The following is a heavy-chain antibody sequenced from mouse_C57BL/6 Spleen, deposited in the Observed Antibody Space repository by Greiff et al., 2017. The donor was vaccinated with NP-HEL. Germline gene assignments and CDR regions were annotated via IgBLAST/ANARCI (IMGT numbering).Heavy chain of an antibody. Sequence: QVQLQQPGAELVRPGSSVKLSCKASGYTFTSYWMDWVKQRPGQGLEWIGNIYPSDSETHYNQKFKDKATLTVDKSSSTAYMQLSSLTSEDSAVYYCARGRGTTRDWYFDVWGTGTTVTVSS. CDR3: ARGRGTTRDWYFDV. D-gene: IGHD1-1*01. CDR2: IYPSDSET. J-gene: IGHJ1*03. CDR1: GYTFTSYW. V-gene: IGHV1-61*01.